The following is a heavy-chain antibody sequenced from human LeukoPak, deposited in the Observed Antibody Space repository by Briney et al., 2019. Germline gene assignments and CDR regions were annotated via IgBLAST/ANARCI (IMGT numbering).Heavy chain of an antibody. J-gene: IGHJ3*02. CDR2: IYYRGTT. Sequence: SETLSLTCTVSGGSIGSHYWSWIRQPPGEGLEWIGYIYYRGTTSYNPSLKSRVTISVDTSKNQFSLKLSSVTAADTAVYYCARDYYDSRGEAFDIWGLGTMVTVSS. CDR3: ARDYYDSRGEAFDI. D-gene: IGHD3-22*01. CDR1: GGSIGSHY. V-gene: IGHV4-59*11.